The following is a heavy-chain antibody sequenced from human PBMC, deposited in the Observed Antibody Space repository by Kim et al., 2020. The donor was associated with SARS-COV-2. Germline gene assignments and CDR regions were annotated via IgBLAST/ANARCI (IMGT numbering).Heavy chain of an antibody. D-gene: IGHD3-10*01. Sequence: ASVKVSCKASGYTFTSYYMHWVRQAPGQGLQWMAIINLSGGSTSYAQKFQGRVTLTRDTSTSTVYMELSSLRSEDTAVYYCARRAVSHYYFDYWGQGTLVTSSA. CDR3: ARRAVSHYYFDY. CDR2: INLSGGST. V-gene: IGHV1-46*01. CDR1: GYTFTSYY. J-gene: IGHJ4*02.